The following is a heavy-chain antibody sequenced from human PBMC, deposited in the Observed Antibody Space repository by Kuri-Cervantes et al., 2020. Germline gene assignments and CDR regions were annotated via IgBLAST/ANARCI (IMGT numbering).Heavy chain of an antibody. CDR2: IYYSGST. D-gene: IGHD4-17*01. V-gene: IGHV4-4*02. J-gene: IGHJ3*02. CDR3: ARKGNYGDYFYAFDI. CDR1: GGSISSSNW. Sequence: SCAVSGGSISSSNWWSWVRQPPGKGLEWIGYIYYSGSTNYNPSLKSRVTISVDTSKNQFSLKLSSVTAANTAVYYCARKGNYGDYFYAFDIWGQGTMVTVSS.